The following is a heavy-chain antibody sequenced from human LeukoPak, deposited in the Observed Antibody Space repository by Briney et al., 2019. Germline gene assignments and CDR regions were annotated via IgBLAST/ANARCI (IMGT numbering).Heavy chain of an antibody. J-gene: IGHJ4*02. CDR2: LSGSGGTT. CDR3: ARDGGGGYNHIDF. V-gene: IGHV3-23*01. Sequence: GGSLRLSCAASGFTFSSYAMGWVRQAPGKGLEWVSALSGSGGTTYYAGSVKGRFTISRDNSKNTLFLQMNSLRAEDTAVYYCARDGGGGYNHIDFWGQGTLVTVSS. D-gene: IGHD5-24*01. CDR1: GFTFSSYA.